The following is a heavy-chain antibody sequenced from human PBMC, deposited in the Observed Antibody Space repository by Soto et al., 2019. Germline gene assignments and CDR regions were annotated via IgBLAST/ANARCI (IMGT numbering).Heavy chain of an antibody. D-gene: IGHD1-1*01. Sequence: QVQLVESGGGVVQPGRSLRLSCAASGFTFSSFGMHWVRQAPGKGLEWVAVIWYDGSNKYYADSVKGRFTISRDNSKNTLYLQMNSLRAEDTAVYYCARDSKLEPDYWGQGTLVTVSS. V-gene: IGHV3-33*01. CDR3: ARDSKLEPDY. CDR2: IWYDGSNK. J-gene: IGHJ4*02. CDR1: GFTFSSFG.